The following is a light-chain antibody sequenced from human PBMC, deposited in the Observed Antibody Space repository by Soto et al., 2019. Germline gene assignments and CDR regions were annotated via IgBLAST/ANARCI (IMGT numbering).Light chain of an antibody. V-gene: IGKV1-5*01. CDR1: QSISSW. CDR3: QQYNSYSPWT. CDR2: DAS. Sequence: DIQMTQSPSTLSASVGDRVTITCRASQSISSWLAWYQQKPGKAPKLLIYDASSLESGVPSRFSGSGSGTEFTLTISSPQPDDFATYYCQQYNSYSPWTLGQGTKVDTK. J-gene: IGKJ1*01.